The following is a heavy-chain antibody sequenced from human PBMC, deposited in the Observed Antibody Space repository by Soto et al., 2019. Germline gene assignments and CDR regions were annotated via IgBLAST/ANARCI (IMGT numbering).Heavy chain of an antibody. CDR3: SRVDPGETSPFDH. D-gene: IGHD3-10*01. V-gene: IGHV1-46*03. CDR1: GYIFTSCY. CDR2: INPFDGSR. J-gene: IGHJ4*02. Sequence: ASVKVSCKASGYIFTSCYIHWARQAPGQGLEWMGWINPFDGSRMFAQSFQGRVTMTRDTSTSTVYMEVSSLRSEDTTVYYCSRVDPGETSPFDHWGQGTLVTVS.